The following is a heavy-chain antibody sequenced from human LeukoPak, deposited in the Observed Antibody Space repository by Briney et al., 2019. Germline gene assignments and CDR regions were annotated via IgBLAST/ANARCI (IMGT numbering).Heavy chain of an antibody. D-gene: IGHD3-22*01. V-gene: IGHV4-59*11. CDR2: IDHTGSS. CDR1: GDSLRSHY. J-gene: IGHJ5*02. Sequence: SETLSLTCNVSGDSLRSHYWSWIRQPPGKGLEWIGYIDHTGSSECSPSLKSRVTMSVDTSNNQVSLKLSYVTAADTAVYLCARQSLVDYSDSRGPYRWFDIWGRGTLVTVS. CDR3: ARQSLVDYSDSRGPYRWFDI.